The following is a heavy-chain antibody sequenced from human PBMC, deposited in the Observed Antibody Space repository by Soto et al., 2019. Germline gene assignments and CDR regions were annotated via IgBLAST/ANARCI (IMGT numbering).Heavy chain of an antibody. Sequence: PGGSLRLSCAASGFTFDDYAIHWVRQAPGKGLEWVSGISWNSGSIGYADSVKGRFTISRDNAKNSLYLQMNSLRAEDTALYYCAKGGAPIVVPAADRDNYYYYYMDVWGKGTTVTVSS. CDR3: AKGGAPIVVPAADRDNYYYYYMDV. V-gene: IGHV3-9*01. CDR1: GFTFDDYA. J-gene: IGHJ6*03. D-gene: IGHD2-2*01. CDR2: ISWNSGSI.